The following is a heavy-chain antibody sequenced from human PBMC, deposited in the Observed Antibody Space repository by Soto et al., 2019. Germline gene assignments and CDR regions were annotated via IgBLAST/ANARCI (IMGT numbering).Heavy chain of an antibody. CDR2: IKSKTDGGTT. CDR3: TTGHLWFGELPHFDY. Sequence: EVQLVESGGGLVKPGGSLRLSCAASGFTFSNAWMSWVRQAPGKGLEWVGRIKSKTDGGTTDYAAPVQGRFPISRDDSKNTLYLQMNSLKTEDTAVYYCTTGHLWFGELPHFDYWGQGTLVTVSS. CDR1: GFTFSNAW. V-gene: IGHV3-15*01. D-gene: IGHD3-10*01. J-gene: IGHJ4*02.